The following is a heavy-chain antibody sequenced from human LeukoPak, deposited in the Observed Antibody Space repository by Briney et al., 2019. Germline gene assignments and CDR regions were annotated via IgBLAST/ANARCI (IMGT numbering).Heavy chain of an antibody. V-gene: IGHV4-39*07. CDR2: IFYSGST. Sequence: SETLSLTCTVSSGSISTSNYYWGWVRQPPGKALEWIGNIFYSGSTYYSPSLKSRVTISLDTSRNQFSLKLNSVTAADTAVYYCARGYCSSTSCYVGYYFDYWGQGTLVTVSS. D-gene: IGHD2-2*01. CDR3: ARGYCSSTSCYVGYYFDY. J-gene: IGHJ4*02. CDR1: SGSISTSNYY.